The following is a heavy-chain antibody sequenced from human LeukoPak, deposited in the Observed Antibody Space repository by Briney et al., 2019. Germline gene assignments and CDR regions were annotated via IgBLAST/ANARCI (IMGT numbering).Heavy chain of an antibody. J-gene: IGHJ6*03. CDR2: IYYSGST. D-gene: IGHD5-24*01. CDR3: ARVRTLGWLANNYYYYMDV. Sequence: SQTLSLTCTVSGGSISSGGYYWSWIRQHPGKGLEWIGYIYYSGSTYYNPSLKSRVTISVDTSKNQFSLKLSSVTAADTAVYYCARVRTLGWLANNYYYYMDVWGKGTTVTVSS. V-gene: IGHV4-31*03. CDR1: GGSISSGGYY.